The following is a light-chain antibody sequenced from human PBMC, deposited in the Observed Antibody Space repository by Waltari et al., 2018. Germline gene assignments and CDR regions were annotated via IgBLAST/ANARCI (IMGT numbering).Light chain of an antibody. CDR2: GTS. CDR3: HQYGSSPGT. V-gene: IGKV3-20*01. J-gene: IGKJ1*01. CDR1: QSVSNKY. Sequence: EIVLTQSPGTLSLSPGERGTLSCRASQSVSNKYLAWYQQKPGQAPRLLIYGTSHRANGIPDRFSGSGSGTDFTLTISRLEPEDFAVYSCHQYGSSPGTFGQGTKVEIK.